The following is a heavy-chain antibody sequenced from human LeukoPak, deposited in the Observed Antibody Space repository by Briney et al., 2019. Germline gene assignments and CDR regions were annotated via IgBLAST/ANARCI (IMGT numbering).Heavy chain of an antibody. CDR1: GFTLRSYW. V-gene: IGHV3-23*01. D-gene: IGHD6-13*01. CDR3: AKGPWQQLVGGYYYYGMDV. CDR2: ISISAGNT. Sequence: GGSLRLSCAASGFTLRSYWMIWVRQALGEGLEWVSRISISAGNTYYADSVKGRFTISSDNSKNTLYLQMNSLRADDTAVYYCAKGPWQQLVGGYYYYGMDVWGQGTTVTVSS. J-gene: IGHJ6*02.